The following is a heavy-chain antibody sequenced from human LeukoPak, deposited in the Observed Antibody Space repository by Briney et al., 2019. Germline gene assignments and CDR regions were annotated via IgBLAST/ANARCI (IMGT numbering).Heavy chain of an antibody. CDR1: GFTFSGCA. D-gene: IGHD4-17*01. V-gene: IGHV3-23*01. J-gene: IGHJ3*02. CDR2: ISGSGGST. Sequence: PGGSLRLSCAASGFTFSGCAMSWVRQAPGKGPEWVSAISGSGGSTYYADSVKGRFTISRDNSKNTLYLQMNSLRAEDTAVYYCAKDSFDYGGYGSQPGAFDIWGQGTMVTVSS. CDR3: AKDSFDYGGYGSQPGAFDI.